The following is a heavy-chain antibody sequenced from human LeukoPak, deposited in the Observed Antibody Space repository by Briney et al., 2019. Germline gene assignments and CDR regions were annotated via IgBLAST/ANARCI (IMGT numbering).Heavy chain of an antibody. Sequence: GGSLRLSCAGSGFTFNTYNMNWVRQAPGKGLEWVSSISSSSSYIYYADSVKGRFTISKDNAKNSLYLQMNSLRAEDTAVYYCARSSHGDFWSGYYFDDWGQGTLVTVSS. D-gene: IGHD3-3*01. CDR3: ARSSHGDFWSGYYFDD. CDR2: ISSSSSYI. J-gene: IGHJ4*02. V-gene: IGHV3-21*01. CDR1: GFTFNTYN.